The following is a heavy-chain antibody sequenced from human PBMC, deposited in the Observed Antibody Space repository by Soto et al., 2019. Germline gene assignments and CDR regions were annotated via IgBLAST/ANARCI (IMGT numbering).Heavy chain of an antibody. V-gene: IGHV1-69*02. Sequence: QVQLVQSGAEVMKPGSSVKVSCKASGVTFSSYTISWVRQAPGQGLEWMGRIIPVLGVANYSPKFHGRLTIIADDTTSTVYMDLSSLRSGDTAMYYARWLNNGDSEVSGLWGQGTFITVSS. CDR2: IIPVLGVA. D-gene: IGHD6-19*01. CDR1: GVTFSSYT. J-gene: IGHJ3*01. CDR3: RWLNNGDSEVSGL.